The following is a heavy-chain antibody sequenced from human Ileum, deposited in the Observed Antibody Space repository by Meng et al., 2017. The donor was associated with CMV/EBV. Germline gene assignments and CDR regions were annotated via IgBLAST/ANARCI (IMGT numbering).Heavy chain of an antibody. Sequence: GGSLRLSCTASRVIFNSHGIHWLRQAPGKGLEWVAFMGSDGGEKYNEKIMKGRFIVSRDTFKSTVFLQVNSLRLDDTAVYYCVGHQGGPREGVRLVWGQGTLVTVSS. D-gene: IGHD3-10*01. J-gene: IGHJ4*02. V-gene: IGHV3-30*02. CDR1: RVIFNSHG. CDR2: MGSDGGEK. CDR3: VGHQGGPREGVRLV.